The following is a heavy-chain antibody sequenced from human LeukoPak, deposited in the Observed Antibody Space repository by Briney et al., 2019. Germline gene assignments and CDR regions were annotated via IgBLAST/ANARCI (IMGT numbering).Heavy chain of an antibody. J-gene: IGHJ4*02. V-gene: IGHV3-21*01. CDR3: ARGGPTGALDY. D-gene: IGHD7-27*01. Sequence: GGSLRLSCAASGFTLSSYRMNWVRQAPGKGLEWVSSISSRSSYIYYADSVKGRFTISRDNAQNSLYLQMNSLRAEDTAVYYCARGGPTGALDYWGQGTRVTVSS. CDR2: ISSRSSYI. CDR1: GFTLSSYR.